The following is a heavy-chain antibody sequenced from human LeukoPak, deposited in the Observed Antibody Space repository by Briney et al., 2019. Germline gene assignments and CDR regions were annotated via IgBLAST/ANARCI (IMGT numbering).Heavy chain of an antibody. D-gene: IGHD6-13*01. Sequence: PGRSLRLSCAASGFTFSSYAMHWVRQAPGKGLEWVAVISYDGSNKYYADSVKGRFPISRDNSKNTLYLQMNSLRAEDTAVYYCARQTRQGSWYQGFGYWGQGTLVTVSS. CDR3: ARQTRQGSWYQGFGY. V-gene: IGHV3-30*04. J-gene: IGHJ4*02. CDR1: GFTFSSYA. CDR2: ISYDGSNK.